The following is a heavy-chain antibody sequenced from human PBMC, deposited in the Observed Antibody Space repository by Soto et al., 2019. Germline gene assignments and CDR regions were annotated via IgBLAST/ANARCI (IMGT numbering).Heavy chain of an antibody. V-gene: IGHV3-33*01. CDR1: GFTFSSYG. CDR2: IWYDGSNK. J-gene: IGHJ4*02. Sequence: RGSLRLSCAASGFTFSSYGMHWVRQAPGKGLEWVAVIWYDGSNKYYAESVKGRFTISRDNSKNALYLQMNNLRAEDTAVYYCARDPNVGSVCQLTDDYSCQITLVTV. CDR3: ARDPNVGSVCQLTDDY. D-gene: IGHD6-19*01.